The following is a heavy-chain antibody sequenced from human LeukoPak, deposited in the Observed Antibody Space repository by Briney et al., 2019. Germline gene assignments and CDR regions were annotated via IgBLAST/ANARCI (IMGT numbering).Heavy chain of an antibody. CDR3: SRNEGAGSGKGYFHH. D-gene: IGHD6-25*01. CDR2: TIPIFGTA. CDR1: GGSFSSYA. Sequence: GASVKLSCKASGGSFSSYAISWVRQAPAQGLEWMGGTIPIFGTANYAQKFQGRVTIIADESTSTAYMELSSLRSEDTAVYYCSRNEGAGSGKGYFHHWGQGTLVTVSS. V-gene: IGHV1-69*13. J-gene: IGHJ1*01.